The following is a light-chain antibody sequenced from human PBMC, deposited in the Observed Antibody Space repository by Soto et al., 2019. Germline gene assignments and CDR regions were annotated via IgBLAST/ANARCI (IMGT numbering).Light chain of an antibody. J-gene: IGKJ2*01. CDR1: QSASDN. CDR3: QQYYKLPYT. CDR2: GAS. V-gene: IGKV3-15*01. Sequence: EIVMTQSPATLSVSPGGRATLSCRASQSASDNLAWYQQRRGQAPRLLIYGASARATDIPSRFSGSGSGTEFTLTISSLQSEDFAVYFCQQYYKLPYTFGQGPRLEIK.